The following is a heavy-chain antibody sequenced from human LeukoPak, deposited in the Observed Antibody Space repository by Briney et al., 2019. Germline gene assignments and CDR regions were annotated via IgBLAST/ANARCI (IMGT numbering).Heavy chain of an antibody. V-gene: IGHV3-23*01. CDR3: AKGSNMVRGTWSY. J-gene: IGHJ4*02. CDR1: GFTFSSYA. CDR2: ISGSGGST. Sequence: GGSLRLSCAASGFTFSSYAMSWVRPAPGKGLELVSAISGSGGSTYYADSVKGRFTISRDNCKNTLYLPMNSLRAEATAVYYCAKGSNMVRGTWSYWGQGTLVTVSS. D-gene: IGHD3-10*01.